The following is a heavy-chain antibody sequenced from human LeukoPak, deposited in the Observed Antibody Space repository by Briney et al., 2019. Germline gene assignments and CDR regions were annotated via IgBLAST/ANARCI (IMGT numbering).Heavy chain of an antibody. CDR1: GFTFSSYS. CDR3: ARAPPRHSSSWTGPFDY. D-gene: IGHD6-13*01. J-gene: IGHJ4*02. CDR2: ISSSSSYI. V-gene: IGHV3-21*01. Sequence: GGSLRLSCAASGFTFSSYSMNWVRQAPGKGLEWVSSISSSSSYIYYADSVKGRFTISRDNAKNSLYLQMNSLRAEDTAVYYCARAPPRHSSSWTGPFDYWGQGTLDTVSS.